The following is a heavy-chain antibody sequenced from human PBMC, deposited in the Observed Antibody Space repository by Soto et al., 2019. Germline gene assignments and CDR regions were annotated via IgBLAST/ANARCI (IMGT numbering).Heavy chain of an antibody. CDR1: GYSFTSYW. V-gene: IGHV5-10-1*01. D-gene: IGHD2-2*01. CDR2: IDPSDSYT. J-gene: IGHJ5*02. CDR3: ARAVVNCIRPNCYRIQPDWFDP. Sequence: PGESLKISCKGSGYSFTSYWISWVRQMPGKGLEWMGRIDPSDSYTNYSPSFQGHVTISADKSISTAYLQWSSLKASDTAVYYCARAVVNCIRPNCYRIQPDWFDPWGQGTLVTVSS.